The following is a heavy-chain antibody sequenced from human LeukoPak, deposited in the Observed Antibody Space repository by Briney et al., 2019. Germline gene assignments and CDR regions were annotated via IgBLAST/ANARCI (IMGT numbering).Heavy chain of an antibody. D-gene: IGHD6-6*01. CDR2: ISYDGGNK. Sequence: PGGSLRLSCAASGFTFSSYAMHWVRQAPGKGLEWVAVISYDGGNKYYADSVKGRFTISRDNSKNTLYLQMNSLRAEDTAVYYCARAPGWQLVSVDYWGQGTLVTVSS. V-gene: IGHV3-30-3*01. CDR3: ARAPGWQLVSVDY. J-gene: IGHJ4*02. CDR1: GFTFSSYA.